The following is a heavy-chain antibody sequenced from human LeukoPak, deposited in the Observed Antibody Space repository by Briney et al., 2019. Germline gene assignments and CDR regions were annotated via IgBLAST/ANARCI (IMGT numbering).Heavy chain of an antibody. CDR1: HYSISSGYY. J-gene: IGHJ4*02. CDR3: ARERGEEYSSGWYKTNFFDT. Sequence: SETLSLTCTVSHYSISSGYYWGWIRQPPGKGLEWIASGDYSGGTYYNPSLESRVAISADMSKNQISLKLSSVTAADTALYYCARERGEEYSSGWYKTNFFDTWGQGTRVTVSS. D-gene: IGHD6-19*01. V-gene: IGHV4-38-2*02. CDR2: GDYSGGT.